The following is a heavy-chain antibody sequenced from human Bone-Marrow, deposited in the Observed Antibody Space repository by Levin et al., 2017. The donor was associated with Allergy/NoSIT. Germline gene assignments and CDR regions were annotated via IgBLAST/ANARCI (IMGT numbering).Heavy chain of an antibody. V-gene: IGHV3-48*01. CDR3: ARDIEYCGGDCYRGLGY. J-gene: IGHJ4*02. Sequence: GGSLRLSCAASGFTFSSYSMNWVRQAPGKGLEWVSYVSGGSSSMHYADSVKGRFTISRDNAKNSLYLEMNSLRAEDTAVYYCARDIEYCGGDCYRGLGYWGQGILVTVSS. CDR2: VSGGSSSM. CDR1: GFTFSSYS. D-gene: IGHD2-21*02.